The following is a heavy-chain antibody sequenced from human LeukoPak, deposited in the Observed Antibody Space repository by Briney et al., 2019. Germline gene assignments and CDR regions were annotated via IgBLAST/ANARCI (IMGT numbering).Heavy chain of an antibody. D-gene: IGHD1-26*01. CDR1: GFTFRSYG. V-gene: IGHV3-23*01. CDR2: ISGSGGST. Sequence: PGGSLRLSCAASGFTFRSYGMSWVRQAPGKGLEWVSAISGSGGSTYYADSVKGRFTISRDNSKNTLYLQMNSLRAEDTAVYYCAKDELGSGSYDAFDIWGQGTMVTVSS. CDR3: AKDELGSGSYDAFDI. J-gene: IGHJ3*02.